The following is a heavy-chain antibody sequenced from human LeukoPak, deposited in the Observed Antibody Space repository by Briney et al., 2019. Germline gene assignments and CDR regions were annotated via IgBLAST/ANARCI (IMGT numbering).Heavy chain of an antibody. CDR2: IKEDGSEK. V-gene: IGHV3-7*01. CDR3: ARDLAVAGTPLGY. D-gene: IGHD6-19*01. CDR1: GFTFSSYW. J-gene: IGHJ4*02. Sequence: GGPLRLSCAASGFTFSSYWMSWVRQAPGKGLEWVANIKEDGSEKYYVDSVKGRFTTSRDNAKNSLYLQMISLRAEDTAVYYCARDLAVAGTPLGYWGQGTLVTVSS.